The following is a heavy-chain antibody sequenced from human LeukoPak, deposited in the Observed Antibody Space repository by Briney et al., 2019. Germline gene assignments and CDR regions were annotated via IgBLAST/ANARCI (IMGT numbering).Heavy chain of an antibody. J-gene: IGHJ3*02. D-gene: IGHD2-15*01. CDR3: AKAHCSGGCNPGAFDI. Sequence: GGSLRLSRAASGFTFSSYAMTWVRQAPGKGLEWVSSLRDSGGGADYADSVKGRFTMSRDNSKNTLSLQMNSLRAEDTAVYYCAKAHCSGGCNPGAFDIWGQGTTVTVSS. CDR1: GFTFSSYA. CDR2: LRDSGGGA. V-gene: IGHV3-23*01.